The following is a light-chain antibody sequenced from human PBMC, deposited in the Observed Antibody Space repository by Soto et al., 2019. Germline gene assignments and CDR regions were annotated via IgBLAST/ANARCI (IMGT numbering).Light chain of an antibody. CDR1: RSDIGGYNY. J-gene: IGLJ1*01. V-gene: IGLV2-11*01. Sequence: ALTQPPSVSGSPCQAVTISCTGTRSDIGGYNYVSWYQQHPGKAPKLMIYTVTKRPSGVPDRFSGSKSDNTASLTISGLQADDEADYYCCSYAGSSSYVFGTGTKVTVL. CDR2: TVT. CDR3: CSYAGSSSYV.